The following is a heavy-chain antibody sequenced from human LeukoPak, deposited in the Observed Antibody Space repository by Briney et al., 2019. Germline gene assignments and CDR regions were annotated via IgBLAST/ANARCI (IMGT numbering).Heavy chain of an antibody. D-gene: IGHD6-19*01. CDR1: GYSFTSYW. Sequence: GESLKISCKGSGYSFTSYWIGWVRQMPGKGLEWMGIIYPGDSDTRYSPSFQGQVTISADKSISTAYLQWSSLKASDTAMYYCARYSSGWSEGYYFDYWGQGTLVTVSS. V-gene: IGHV5-51*01. J-gene: IGHJ4*02. CDR2: IYPGDSDT. CDR3: ARYSSGWSEGYYFDY.